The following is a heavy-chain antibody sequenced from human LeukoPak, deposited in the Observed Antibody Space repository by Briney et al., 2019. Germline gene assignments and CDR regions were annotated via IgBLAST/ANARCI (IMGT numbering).Heavy chain of an antibody. CDR1: GYTLTELS. CDR3: ATYISSTPYYYMDV. J-gene: IGHJ6*03. V-gene: IGHV1-24*01. CDR2: FDPEDGET. Sequence: ASXKVSCKVSGYTLTELSMHWVRQAPGKGLEWMGGFDPEDGETIYAQKFQGRVTMTEDTSTDTAYMELSSLRSEDTAVYYCATYISSTPYYYMDVWGKGTTVTVSS. D-gene: IGHD2-2*01.